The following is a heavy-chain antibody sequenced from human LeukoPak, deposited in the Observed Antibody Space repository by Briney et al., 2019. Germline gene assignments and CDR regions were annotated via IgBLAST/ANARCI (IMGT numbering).Heavy chain of an antibody. D-gene: IGHD4/OR15-4a*01. CDR3: GRDFVNGAKARFDC. J-gene: IGHJ4*02. Sequence: GTSLRLSCAASGFSFTSYNFHWVRQAPGKGLQWLGLISYDGNIKYEDSVKGRFTISRDNSKNTLYLQMSSLRAEDTAIYYCGRDFVNGAKARFDCWGQGTLVTVSS. CDR2: ISYDGNIK. CDR1: GFSFTSYN. V-gene: IGHV3-30*03.